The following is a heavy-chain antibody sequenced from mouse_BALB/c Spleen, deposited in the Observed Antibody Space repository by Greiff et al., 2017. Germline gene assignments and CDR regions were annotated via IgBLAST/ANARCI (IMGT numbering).Heavy chain of an antibody. CDR3: ARDDYSAWFAY. J-gene: IGHJ3*01. V-gene: IGHV5-6-3*01. CDR1: GFTFSSYG. Sequence: EVKLMESGGGLVQPGGSLKLSCAASGFTFSSYGMSWVRQTPDKRLELVATINSNGGSTYYPDSVKGRFTISRDNAKNTLYLQMSSLKSEDTAMYYCARDDYSAWFAYVGQGTLVTVSA. CDR2: INSNGGST. D-gene: IGHD2-4*01.